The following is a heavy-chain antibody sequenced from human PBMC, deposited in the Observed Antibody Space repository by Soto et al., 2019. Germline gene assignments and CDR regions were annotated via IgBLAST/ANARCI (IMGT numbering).Heavy chain of an antibody. J-gene: IGHJ6*02. V-gene: IGHV3-49*05. CDR3: TRARVHDYGDYWVYYGMDV. Sequence: KPGGSLRLSCTASGFTFGDYAMSWFRQAPGKGLEWVGFIRSKAYGGTTEYAASVKGRFTISRDDSKSIAYLQMNSLKTEDTAVYYCTRARVHDYGDYWVYYGMDVWGQGTTVTVSS. CDR1: GFTFGDYA. D-gene: IGHD4-17*01. CDR2: IRSKAYGGTT.